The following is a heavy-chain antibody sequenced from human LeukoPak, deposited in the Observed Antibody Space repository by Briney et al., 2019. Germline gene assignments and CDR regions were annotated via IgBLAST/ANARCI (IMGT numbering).Heavy chain of an antibody. D-gene: IGHD4-17*01. CDR1: GFSFSDFY. Sequence: GGSLRLSCAASGFSFSDFYMSWIRQAPGKGLEWISYISKGPIYTNYADSVKGRFTISRDNTKNSLYLQMNSLRANDTAVYSCASSSLDSGHSYLPVVDYWGQGALVTVSS. J-gene: IGHJ4*02. V-gene: IGHV3-11*03. CDR3: ASSSLDSGHSYLPVVDY. CDR2: ISKGPIYT.